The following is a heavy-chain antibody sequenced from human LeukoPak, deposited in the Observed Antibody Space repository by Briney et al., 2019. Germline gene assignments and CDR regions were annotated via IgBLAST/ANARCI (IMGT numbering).Heavy chain of an antibody. V-gene: IGHV3-21*01. J-gene: IGHJ5*02. CDR1: GFTFSSYS. D-gene: IGHD3-3*01. CDR2: ISNSSSFI. CDR3: ARDNDYDFWSGYPNWFDP. Sequence: GGSLRLSCAASGFTFSSYSMNWVRQAPGKGLEWVSSISNSSSFINYADSAKGRFTISRDNAKNSLYLQMNSLRAEDTAVYYCARDNDYDFWSGYPNWFDPWGQGTLVTVSS.